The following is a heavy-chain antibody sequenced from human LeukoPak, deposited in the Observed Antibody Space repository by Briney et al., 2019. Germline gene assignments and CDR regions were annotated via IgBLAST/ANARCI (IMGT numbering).Heavy chain of an antibody. V-gene: IGHV3-7*01. Sequence: GGSLRLSCAASGFTFSRYWMSWVRQAPGKGLEWAANIKQDGSEKYYVDSVKGRFTISRDNAKNSLYLQMNSLRAEDTAVYYCARVANTRAIAAAATFGYWGQGTLVTVSS. J-gene: IGHJ4*02. CDR1: GFTFSRYW. CDR2: IKQDGSEK. CDR3: ARVANTRAIAAAATFGY. D-gene: IGHD6-13*01.